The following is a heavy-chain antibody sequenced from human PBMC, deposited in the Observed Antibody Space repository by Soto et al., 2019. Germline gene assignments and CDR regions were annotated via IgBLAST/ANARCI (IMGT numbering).Heavy chain of an antibody. J-gene: IGHJ6*02. V-gene: IGHV4-39*01. CDR3: ARVDYYYYGMDV. CDR2: IYYSGST. CDR1: GGSIISSSYY. Sequence: SETLSLTCTVSGGSIISSSYYWGWIRQPPGKGLEWIGSIYYSGSTYYNPSLKSRVTISVDTSKNQFSLKLSSVTAADTAVYYCARVDYYYYGMDVWGQGTTVTSP.